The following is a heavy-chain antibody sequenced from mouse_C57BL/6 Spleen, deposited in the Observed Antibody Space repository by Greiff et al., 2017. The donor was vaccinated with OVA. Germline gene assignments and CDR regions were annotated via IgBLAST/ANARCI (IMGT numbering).Heavy chain of an antibody. CDR2: IDPETGGT. CDR1: GYTFTDYE. V-gene: IGHV1-15*01. J-gene: IGHJ2*01. Sequence: QVHVKQSGAELVRPGASVTLSCKASGYTFTDYEMHWVKQTPVHGLEWIGAIDPETGGTAYNQKFKGKAILTADKSSSTAYMELRSLTSEDSAVYYCTRSNYGSSYNYWGQGTTLTVSS. D-gene: IGHD1-1*01. CDR3: TRSNYGSSYNY.